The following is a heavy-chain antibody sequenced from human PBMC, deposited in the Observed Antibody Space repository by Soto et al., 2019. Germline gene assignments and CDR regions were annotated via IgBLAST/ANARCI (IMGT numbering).Heavy chain of an antibody. V-gene: IGHV3-30*18. J-gene: IGHJ4*02. CDR1: GITFRNYA. D-gene: IGHD4-17*01. Sequence: QVQLVESGGGVVQPGRSLRLSCAASGITFRNYAMHWVRQAPGQGLEWVAVISDDGSNKYYADTVKGRFTISRDNFKNTLYLQMNSLRAEDTAVYYCAKDRYGDYVGGHFDYWGQGTLVTASS. CDR3: AKDRYGDYVGGHFDY. CDR2: ISDDGSNK.